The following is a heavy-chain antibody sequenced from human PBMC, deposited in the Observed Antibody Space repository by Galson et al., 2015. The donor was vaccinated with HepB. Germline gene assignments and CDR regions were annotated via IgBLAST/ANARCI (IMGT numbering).Heavy chain of an antibody. CDR2: INSDGSTT. D-gene: IGHD6-6*01. V-gene: IGHV3-74*01. J-gene: IGHJ4*02. Sequence: SLRLSCAAPGFAFHSHWLHCVPQAPGKELVWVSRINSDGSTTTYADSVKGRFTISRDNAKNTLYLQMDSLRAEDTAVYYCARDRWGSTSSGKLIDYWGQGTLVTVSS. CDR3: ARDRWGSTSSGKLIDY. CDR1: GFAFHSHW.